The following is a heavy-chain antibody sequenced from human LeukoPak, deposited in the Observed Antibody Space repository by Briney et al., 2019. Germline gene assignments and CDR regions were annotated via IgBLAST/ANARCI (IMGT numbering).Heavy chain of an antibody. J-gene: IGHJ4*02. V-gene: IGHV1-3*01. D-gene: IGHD4-11*01. CDR1: GYTFTSYA. Sequence: GASVKVSCKASGYTFTSYAMHWVRQAPGQRLEWMGWINAGNGNTKYSQKFQGRVTITRDTSASTAYMELSSLRSEDTAVYYCARDGGGGYSNYLYEIYYFDYWGQGTLVTVSS. CDR3: ARDGGGGYSNYLYEIYYFDY. CDR2: INAGNGNT.